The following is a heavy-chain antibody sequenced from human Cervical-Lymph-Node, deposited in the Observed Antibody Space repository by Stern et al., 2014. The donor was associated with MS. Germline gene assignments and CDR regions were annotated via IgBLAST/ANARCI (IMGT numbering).Heavy chain of an antibody. J-gene: IGHJ6*02. CDR3: ARERHSMDV. V-gene: IGHV1-2*02. Sequence: VHLVESGAEVKKPGASVKVSCKASGYSFTANYMHWVRQAPGQGLEWMGWIDPNSGGTNSAQNFQGRVTMTRDTSISTFYMELSGLTSDDTAVFYCARERHSMDVWGQGTTVTVSS. CDR2: IDPNSGGT. CDR1: GYSFTANY.